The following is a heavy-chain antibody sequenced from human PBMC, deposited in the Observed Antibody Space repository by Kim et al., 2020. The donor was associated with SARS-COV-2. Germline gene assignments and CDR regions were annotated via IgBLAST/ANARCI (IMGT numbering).Heavy chain of an antibody. D-gene: IGHD3-22*01. CDR1: GGTFSSYA. Sequence: SVKVSCKASGGTFSSYAISWVRQAPGQGLEWMGGIIPIFGTANYAQKFQGRVTITADESTSTAYMELSSLRSEDTAVYYCATMMSSGYYYNFDYWGQGTLVTVSS. J-gene: IGHJ4*02. CDR2: IIPIFGTA. CDR3: ATMMSSGYYYNFDY. V-gene: IGHV1-69*13.